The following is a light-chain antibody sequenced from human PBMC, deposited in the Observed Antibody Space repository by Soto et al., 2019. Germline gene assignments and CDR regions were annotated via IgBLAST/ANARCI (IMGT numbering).Light chain of an antibody. CDR3: QSYDSSLSGCV. V-gene: IGLV1-40*01. J-gene: IGLJ1*01. CDR2: ANN. Sequence: QSVLTQPPSVSGAPGQRVTISCTGSSSNIGAGYDVHWYQQLPGTAPKLLISANNIRPSGVPARFSGSKSGTSASLAIAGLQAEDEADYYCQSYDSSLSGCVFGTGTKVTVL. CDR1: SSNIGAGYD.